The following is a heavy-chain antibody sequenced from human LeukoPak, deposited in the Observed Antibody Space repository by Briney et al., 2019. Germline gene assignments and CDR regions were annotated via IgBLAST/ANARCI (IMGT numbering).Heavy chain of an antibody. V-gene: IGHV3-23*01. D-gene: IGHD3-16*01. Sequence: GGSLRLSCAASGFTFSTCAMGWVRQAPGKGLEWVSGITASGPTTYYADSVKGRFTFSRDNSKNTLYLQMNSLRAEDTAVYYCAKDLITFGGPYLWGQGTLVTVSS. CDR1: GFTFSTCA. J-gene: IGHJ1*01. CDR3: AKDLITFGGPYL. CDR2: ITASGPTT.